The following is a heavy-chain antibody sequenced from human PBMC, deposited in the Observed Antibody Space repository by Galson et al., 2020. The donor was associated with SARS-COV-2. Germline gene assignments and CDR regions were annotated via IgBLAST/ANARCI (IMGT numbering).Heavy chain of an antibody. D-gene: IGHD6-19*01. CDR2: IHSSGSI. CDR1: SGSFNRGSYY. Sequence: SETLSHPCTVSSGSFNRGSYYWGWIRQSPGKGLEWIGNIHSSGSISYNPSLKSRVTISLDTPKNHLSLRLTSATAADTVVYYLVRRIVAVASYAVDIWGEGVVVTVSS. V-gene: IGHV4-39*01. J-gene: IGHJ3*02. CDR3: VRRIVAVASYAVDI.